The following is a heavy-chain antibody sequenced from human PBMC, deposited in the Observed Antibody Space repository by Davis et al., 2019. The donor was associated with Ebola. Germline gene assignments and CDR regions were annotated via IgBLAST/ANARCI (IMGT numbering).Heavy chain of an antibody. CDR2: IQNSGSP. Sequence: SETLSLTCSVSGGSISTYYWNWIRQPPGKGLEWVGCIQNSGSPIYNPSLKSRVTLSVDRSTNQFSLKLTSVTAADTAVYYCAREETYSGTYYIDYWGQGILVTVSS. V-gene: IGHV4-59*12. CDR1: GGSISTYY. CDR3: AREETYSGTYYIDY. D-gene: IGHD1-26*01. J-gene: IGHJ4*02.